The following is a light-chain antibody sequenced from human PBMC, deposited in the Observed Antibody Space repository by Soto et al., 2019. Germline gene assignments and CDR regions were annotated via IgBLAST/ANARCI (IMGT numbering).Light chain of an antibody. CDR2: EVS. Sequence: QSARTQPPSASGSPGQSVTISCTGTSSDVGGYNFVSWYQQHPGKAPKLMIYEVSERPSGVPDRFSGSKSGNTASLTVSGLQAEDEADYYCSSYAGSNIVVFGGGTKVTVL. V-gene: IGLV2-8*01. J-gene: IGLJ2*01. CDR1: SSDVGGYNF. CDR3: SSYAGSNIVV.